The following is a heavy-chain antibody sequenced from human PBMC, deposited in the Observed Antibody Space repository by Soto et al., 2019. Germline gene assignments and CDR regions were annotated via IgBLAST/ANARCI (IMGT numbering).Heavy chain of an antibody. CDR3: ARHEPPYGSGYNYYYYGMDV. Sequence: GASLKISCQGSGYSFTSYWISWVRQMPGKGLEWMGRIDPSDSYTNYSPSFQGHVTISADKSISTAYLQWSSLKASDTAMYYCARHEPPYGSGYNYYYYGMDVWGQGTTVTVSS. CDR2: IDPSDSYT. CDR1: GYSFTSYW. V-gene: IGHV5-10-1*01. J-gene: IGHJ6*02. D-gene: IGHD3-10*01.